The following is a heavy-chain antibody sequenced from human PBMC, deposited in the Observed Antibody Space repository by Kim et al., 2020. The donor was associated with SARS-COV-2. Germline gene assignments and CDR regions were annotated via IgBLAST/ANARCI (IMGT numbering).Heavy chain of an antibody. D-gene: IGHD6-19*01. CDR1: GFTFDDYS. CDR2: ISWDGGST. J-gene: IGHJ6*02. V-gene: IGHV3-43*01. Sequence: GGSLRLSCAASGFTFDDYSLHWVRQAPGKGLEWVSLISWDGGSTYYADSVKGRFTISRDNSKNSLYLHMNSLRSEDTALYYCTRSGWLYDHGMDVWGQGTTVTVSS. CDR3: TRSGWLYDHGMDV.